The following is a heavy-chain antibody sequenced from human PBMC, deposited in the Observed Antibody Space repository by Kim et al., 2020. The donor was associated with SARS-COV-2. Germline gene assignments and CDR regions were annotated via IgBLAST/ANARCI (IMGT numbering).Heavy chain of an antibody. V-gene: IGHV3-21*01. Sequence: GGSLRLSCAASGFTFSSYSMNWARQAPGKGLEWVSSISSSSSYIYYADLVKGRFTISRDNAKNSLYLQMNSLRAEDTAVYYCASLGGLTMVQGGNGNRFDPWGQGTLVTVSS. J-gene: IGHJ5*02. CDR3: ASLGGLTMVQGGNGNRFDP. D-gene: IGHD3-10*01. CDR2: ISSSSSYI. CDR1: GFTFSSYS.